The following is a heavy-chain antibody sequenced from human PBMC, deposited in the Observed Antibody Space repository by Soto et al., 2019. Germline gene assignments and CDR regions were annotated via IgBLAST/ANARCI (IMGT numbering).Heavy chain of an antibody. D-gene: IGHD4-17*01. CDR1: GFTFTIYT. CDR2: SSGSGGSP. V-gene: IGHV3-23*01. CDR3: AKLLMTTVATTPFDY. J-gene: IGHJ4*02. Sequence: EVQVLESGGGMVQPGGSLRLSCAASGFTFTIYTMTWVRQAPGKGLEWVSASSGSGGSPFYADSVKGRFTISRDNSRNMVYLQLNGLRAEDTAVYYCAKLLMTTVATTPFDYWGQGTLVTVSS.